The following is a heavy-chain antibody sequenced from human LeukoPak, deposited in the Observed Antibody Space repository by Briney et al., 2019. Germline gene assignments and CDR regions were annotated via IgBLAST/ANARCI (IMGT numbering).Heavy chain of an antibody. D-gene: IGHD3-22*01. V-gene: IGHV4-59*08. CDR3: ARVSYYDSSGPPHI. CDR1: GGSISSYY. CDR2: IYYSGST. J-gene: IGHJ4*02. Sequence: SETLSLTCTVSGGSISSYYWSWIRQPPGKGLEWIGYIYYSGSTNYNPSLKSRVTISVDTSKNQFSLKLSSVTAADTAVYYCARVSYYDSSGPPHIWGQGTLVTVSS.